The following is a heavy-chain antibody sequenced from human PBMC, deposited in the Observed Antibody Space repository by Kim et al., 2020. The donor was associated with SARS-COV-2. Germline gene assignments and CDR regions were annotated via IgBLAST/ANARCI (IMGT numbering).Heavy chain of an antibody. J-gene: IGHJ5*02. CDR1: GFTFSSYS. CDR2: ISSSSSTI. V-gene: IGHV3-48*02. D-gene: IGHD1-26*01. CDR3: ARGVIAREGIVVPNWFDP. Sequence: GGSLRLSCAASGFTFSSYSMNWVRQAPGKGLEWVSYISSSSSTIYYADSVKGRFTISRDNAKNSLYLQMNSLRDEDTAVYYCARGVIAREGIVVPNWFDPWGQGTLVTVSS.